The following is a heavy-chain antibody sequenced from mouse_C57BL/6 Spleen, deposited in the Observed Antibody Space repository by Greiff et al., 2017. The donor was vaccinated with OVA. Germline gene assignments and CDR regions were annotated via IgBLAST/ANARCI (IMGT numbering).Heavy chain of an antibody. Sequence: QVQLQQSGAELVKPGASVKLSCKASGYTFTSYWLHWVKQRPGQGLEWIGMIHPNSGSTNYNEKFKSKATLTVDKSSRTAYMQLSSLTSEDSAVYYCARYYYYGSSYFDYWGQGTTLTVSS. CDR2: IHPNSGST. CDR1: GYTFTSYW. V-gene: IGHV1-64*01. D-gene: IGHD1-1*01. CDR3: ARYYYYGSSYFDY. J-gene: IGHJ2*01.